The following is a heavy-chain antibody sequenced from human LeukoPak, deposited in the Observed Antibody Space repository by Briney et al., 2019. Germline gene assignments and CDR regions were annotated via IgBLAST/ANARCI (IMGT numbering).Heavy chain of an antibody. D-gene: IGHD3-10*01. V-gene: IGHV3-20*04. Sequence: GRSLRLSCAVSGFNFDDYGMRWVRQAPGKGLEWVSGINWNGGGTGYADSVKGRFTISRENAKNFLYLQMNSLKAEDTALYYCARGPLQTIPTSKIVVYYYPFDYWGQGTLGTVSS. CDR1: GFNFDDYG. J-gene: IGHJ4*02. CDR2: INWNGGGT. CDR3: ARGPLQTIPTSKIVVYYYPFDY.